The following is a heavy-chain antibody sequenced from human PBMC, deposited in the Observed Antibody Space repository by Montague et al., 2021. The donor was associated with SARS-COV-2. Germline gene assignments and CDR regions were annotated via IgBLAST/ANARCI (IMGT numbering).Heavy chain of an antibody. CDR1: GFTFSRNS. CDR2: ISSDTLHT. J-gene: IGHJ4*02. D-gene: IGHD3-16*01. Sequence: SLRLSCATSGFTFSRNSMNWVRQAPGKGLEWVSTISSDTLHTFYAESVKGQFTISRDNAKNELYLQMNCLRAEDMAVYYCARGGEIDVWAPFGHWGQGTLVTVSS. CDR3: ARGGEIDVWAPFGH. V-gene: IGHV3-21*01.